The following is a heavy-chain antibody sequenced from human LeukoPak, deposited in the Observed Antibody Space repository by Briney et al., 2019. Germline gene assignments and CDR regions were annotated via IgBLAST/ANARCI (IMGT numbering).Heavy chain of an antibody. CDR3: ARVLLSNYDFWSGYYGSFDY. D-gene: IGHD3-3*01. CDR2: IEQDGSEK. Sequence: GGSLRLSCAASGFTFSSYWMSWVRQAPGKGLEWVANIEQDGSEKYYVDSVKGRFTISRDNAKNSLYLQMNSLRAEDTAVYYCARVLLSNYDFWSGYYGSFDYWGQGTLVTVSS. J-gene: IGHJ4*02. CDR1: GFTFSSYW. V-gene: IGHV3-7*01.